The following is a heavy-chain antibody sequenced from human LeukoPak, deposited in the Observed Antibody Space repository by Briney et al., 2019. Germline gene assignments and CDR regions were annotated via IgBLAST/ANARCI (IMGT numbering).Heavy chain of an antibody. CDR1: GYTFTSYV. CDR2: INAGNGNT. V-gene: IGHV1-3*03. J-gene: IGHJ5*02. D-gene: IGHD3-22*01. Sequence: ASVKVSCKASGYTFTSYVMHWVRQAPGQRLEWMGWINAGNGNTKYSQEFQGRVTITRDTSASTAYMELGSLRSEDMAVYYCARGYYYDSSGYYSPVWFDPWGQGTLVTVSS. CDR3: ARGYYYDSSGYYSPVWFDP.